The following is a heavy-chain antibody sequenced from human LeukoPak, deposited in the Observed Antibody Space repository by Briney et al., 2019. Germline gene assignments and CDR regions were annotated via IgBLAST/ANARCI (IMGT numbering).Heavy chain of an antibody. J-gene: IGHJ6*02. CDR3: ARDSPSRLPWNFFYDMDV. CDR2: LHDCDNT. D-gene: IGHD1-7*01. Sequence: GGSLRLSCAASEFTVISNCMNWIRQAPGKGLEWVSLLHDCDNTYCAGSVKGRFTISRDNSKNRLYLQMNSLRAEDTAVYYCARDSPSRLPWNFFYDMDVWGQGTRVTVSS. V-gene: IGHV3-66*03. CDR1: EFTVISNC.